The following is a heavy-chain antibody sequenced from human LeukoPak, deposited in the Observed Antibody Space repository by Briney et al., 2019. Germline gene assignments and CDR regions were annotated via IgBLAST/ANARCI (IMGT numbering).Heavy chain of an antibody. V-gene: IGHV3-11*01. Sequence: GGSLRLSCAASGFTFSDYYMSWIRQAPGQGLEWVSYISSSSPTMYYADSVKGRFSISSDNAKNSLYLQMNSLRAEDTAMYYCAREYTSGSYYIDYWGQGTLVTVSS. J-gene: IGHJ4*02. CDR2: ISSSSPTM. CDR3: AREYTSGSYYIDY. CDR1: GFTFSDYY. D-gene: IGHD3-10*01.